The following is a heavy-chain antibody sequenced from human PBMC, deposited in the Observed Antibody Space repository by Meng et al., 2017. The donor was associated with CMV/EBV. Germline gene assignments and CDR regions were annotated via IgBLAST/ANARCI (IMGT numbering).Heavy chain of an antibody. J-gene: IGHJ4*02. V-gene: IGHV3-74*01. CDR1: GFTFRDYW. CDR3: ARPYTGASTLPF. Sequence: GGSLRLSCAASGFTFRDYWMHWVRQSPGKGLVWVSRINNDGNTVDYADSVKCRFTISRDNTKNTLYLQMNSLRAEDTSVYYCARPYTGASTLPFWGQGTLVTVSS. D-gene: IGHD1-26*01. CDR2: INNDGNTV.